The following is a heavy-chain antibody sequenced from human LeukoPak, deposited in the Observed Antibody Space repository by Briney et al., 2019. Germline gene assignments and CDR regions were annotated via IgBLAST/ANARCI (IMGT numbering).Heavy chain of an antibody. D-gene: IGHD6-19*01. V-gene: IGHV3-48*01. Sequence: GGSLRLSCAASGFTFSNYAMNWVRQAPGKGLEWVAYISDTTISTYYADSVKGRFTISRDNAKDSLSLHMNSLRAEDTAVYYCAKDSSSSGFSAACNFDYWGQGTLVAVSS. CDR2: ISDTTIST. J-gene: IGHJ4*02. CDR3: AKDSSSSGFSAACNFDY. CDR1: GFTFSNYA.